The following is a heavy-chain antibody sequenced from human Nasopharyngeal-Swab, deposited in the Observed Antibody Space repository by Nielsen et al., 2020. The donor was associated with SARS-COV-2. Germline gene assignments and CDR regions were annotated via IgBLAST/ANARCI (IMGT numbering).Heavy chain of an antibody. CDR2: ISYDGSNK. CDR3: ARTRKTYYYDSSGRFDAFDI. V-gene: IGHV3-30-3*01. D-gene: IGHD3-22*01. J-gene: IGHJ3*02. Sequence: WIRQSPGKGLEWVAVISYDGSNKYYADSVKGRCTISRDNPKNTLYLQMNSLRAEDTAVYYCARTRKTYYYDSSGRFDAFDIWGQGTMVTVSS.